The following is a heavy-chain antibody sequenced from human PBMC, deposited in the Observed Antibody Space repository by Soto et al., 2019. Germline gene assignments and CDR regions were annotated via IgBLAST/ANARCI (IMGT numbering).Heavy chain of an antibody. J-gene: IGHJ3*02. Sequence: EVQLLESGGGLVQPGGSLRLSCAASGFSFGSHDMSWVRQAPGKVLEWVSSISVSDPGTYYADSVKGRFTISRAISKNTLFLQMDSLRAEATALYYCTKGTWLDIWGQRTMVTVSS. D-gene: IGHD6-19*01. CDR2: ISVSDPGT. CDR3: TKGTWLDI. CDR1: GFSFGSHD. V-gene: IGHV3-23*01.